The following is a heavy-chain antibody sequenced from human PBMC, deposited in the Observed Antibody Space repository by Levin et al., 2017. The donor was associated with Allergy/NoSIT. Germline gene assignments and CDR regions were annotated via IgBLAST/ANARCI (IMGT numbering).Heavy chain of an antibody. CDR2: ISYDGSNK. D-gene: IGHD2-15*01. V-gene: IGHV3-30*18. J-gene: IGHJ4*02. Sequence: SLPLSCAASGFPFRSSGMHWVRQAPGKGLEWVAVISYDGSNKYYADSVKGRFTISRDNSKNTLYLQMNSLRAEDTAVYYCAKDQDPWRLRVLMGGSPPGGYWGQGTLVTVSS. CDR3: AKDQDPWRLRVLMGGSPPGGY. CDR1: GFPFRSSG.